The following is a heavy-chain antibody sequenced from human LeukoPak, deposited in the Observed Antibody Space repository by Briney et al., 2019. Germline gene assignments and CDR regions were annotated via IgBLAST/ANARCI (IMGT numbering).Heavy chain of an antibody. V-gene: IGHV1-46*01. Sequence: ASVKVSRKASGYTFTSYYMHWVRQAPGQGLEWMGIINPSGGSTSYAQKFQGRVTMTRDTSTSTVYMELSSLRSEDTAVYYCARDMGVVPAAMRYFDYWGQGTLVTVSS. CDR2: INPSGGST. CDR3: ARDMGVVPAAMRYFDY. CDR1: GYTFTSYY. D-gene: IGHD2-2*01. J-gene: IGHJ4*02.